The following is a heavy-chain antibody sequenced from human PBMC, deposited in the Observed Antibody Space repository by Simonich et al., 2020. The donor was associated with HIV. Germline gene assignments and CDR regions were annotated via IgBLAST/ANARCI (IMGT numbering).Heavy chain of an antibody. J-gene: IGHJ4*02. Sequence: QGQLQQWGAGLLKPSETLYITCAVYYASFSGYYWSWIRQPPGKGLGWIGEINHSGSTTSNPSLKSRVTISVDTSKTQFSLKLSSVTAADTAVYYCARGFYQRLYYFDYWGQGTLVTVSS. CDR3: ARGFYQRLYYFDY. CDR2: INHSGST. CDR1: YASFSGYY. V-gene: IGHV4-34*01. D-gene: IGHD2-2*01.